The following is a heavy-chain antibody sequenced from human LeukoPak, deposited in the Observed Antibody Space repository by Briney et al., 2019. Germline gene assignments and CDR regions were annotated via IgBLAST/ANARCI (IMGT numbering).Heavy chain of an antibody. J-gene: IGHJ5*02. CDR3: ARGGGYSSSWYWFDP. V-gene: IGHV4-38-2*02. CDR1: GYSISSGYY. CDR2: IYHSGST. Sequence: PSETLSLTCTVSGYSISSGYYWGWIRQPPGKGLEWIGSIYHSGSTYYNPSLKSRVTISVDTSKNQFSLKLSSVTAADTAVYYCARGGGYSSSWYWFDPWGQGTLVTVSS. D-gene: IGHD6-13*01.